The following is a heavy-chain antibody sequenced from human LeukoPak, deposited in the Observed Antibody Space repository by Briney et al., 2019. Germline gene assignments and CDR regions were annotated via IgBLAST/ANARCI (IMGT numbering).Heavy chain of an antibody. V-gene: IGHV4-34*01. Sequence: GSLRLSCAASGFTFSSYAMSWIRQPPGKGLEWIGEINHSGSTNYNPSLKSRVTISVDTSKNQFSLKLSSVTAADTAVYYCARAYILTGYYAYWGQGTLVTVSS. CDR1: GFTFSSYA. CDR2: INHSGST. CDR3: ARAYILTGYYAY. D-gene: IGHD3-9*01. J-gene: IGHJ4*02.